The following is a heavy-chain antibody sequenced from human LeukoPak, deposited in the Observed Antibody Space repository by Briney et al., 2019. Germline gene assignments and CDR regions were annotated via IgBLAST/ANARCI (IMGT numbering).Heavy chain of an antibody. CDR1: GGSISSYY. D-gene: IGHD4-11*01. V-gene: IGHV4-59*08. J-gene: IGHJ4*02. Sequence: PSETLSLTCTVSGGSISSYYWSWIRQPPGKGLEWIGSIYHSGGTYYNPSLKSRVTISVDTSKNQFSLKLSSVTAADTAAYYCARVSYSNYADYWGQGTLVSVSS. CDR3: ARVSYSNYADY. CDR2: IYHSGGT.